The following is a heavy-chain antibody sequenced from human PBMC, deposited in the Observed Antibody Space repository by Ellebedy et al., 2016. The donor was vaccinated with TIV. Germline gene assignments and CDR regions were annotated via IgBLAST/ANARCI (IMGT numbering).Heavy chain of an antibody. D-gene: IGHD3-3*01. CDR3: ARGSGYHFDY. CDR2: INHSGST. Sequence: SETLSLTXAVYGGSFSGYYWSWIRQPPGKGLEWIGEINHSGSTNYNPSLKSRVTISVDRSKNQFSLKLSSVTAADTAVYYCARGSGYHFDYWGQGTLVTVSS. J-gene: IGHJ4*02. V-gene: IGHV4-34*01. CDR1: GGSFSGYY.